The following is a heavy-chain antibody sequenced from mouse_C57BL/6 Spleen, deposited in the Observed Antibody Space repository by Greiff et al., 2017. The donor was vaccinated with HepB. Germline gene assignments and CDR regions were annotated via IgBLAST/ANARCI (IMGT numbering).Heavy chain of an antibody. Sequence: ESGPGLVKPSQSLSLTCSVTGYSITSGYYWNWIRQFPGNKLEWMGYISYDGSNNYNPSLKNRISITRDTSKNQFFLKLNSVTTEDTATYYCARGGIYYRNYPYAMDYWGQGTSVTVSS. D-gene: IGHD2-1*01. CDR3: ARGGIYYRNYPYAMDY. CDR1: GYSITSGYY. V-gene: IGHV3-6*01. J-gene: IGHJ4*01. CDR2: ISYDGSN.